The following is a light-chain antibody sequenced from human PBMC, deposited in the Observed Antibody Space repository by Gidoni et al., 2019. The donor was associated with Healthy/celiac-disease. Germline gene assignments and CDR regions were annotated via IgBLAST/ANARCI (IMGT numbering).Light chain of an antibody. CDR1: QSVSSY. CDR2: GAS. J-gene: IGKJ4*01. CDR3: QQYNNCPPLT. V-gene: IGKV3-15*01. Sequence: EIVMTQAPATLSVSPGERATLSCRASQSVSSYVAWYQQKPSQAPSLFIYGASTRATVIPARFSLSGSGTVFTLTICSLQSEDFAVYYCQQYNNCPPLTFGGGTKVEIK.